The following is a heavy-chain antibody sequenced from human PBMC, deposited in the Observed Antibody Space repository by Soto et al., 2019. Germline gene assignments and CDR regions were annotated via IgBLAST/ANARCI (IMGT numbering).Heavy chain of an antibody. D-gene: IGHD6-6*01. CDR1: GFTFSSYA. V-gene: IGHV3-23*01. J-gene: IGHJ4*02. Sequence: GGSLRLSCAASGFTFSSYAMSWVRQAPGKGLEWVSAISGSGGSTYYADSVKGRFTISRDNSKNSLYLQMNGLRDEDTAVYYCVREGIAARPFDYRGQGTLVTVSS. CDR2: ISGSGGST. CDR3: VREGIAARPFDY.